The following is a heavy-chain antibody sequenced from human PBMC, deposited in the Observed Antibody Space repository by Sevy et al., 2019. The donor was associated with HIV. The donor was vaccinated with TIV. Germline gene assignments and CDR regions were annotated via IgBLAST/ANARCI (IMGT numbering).Heavy chain of an antibody. CDR2: ISGSGGST. Sequence: GGSLRLSCAASGFTFSSYAMSWVRRAPGKGLEWVSAISGSGGSTYYADSVKGRFTISRDNSKNTLYLQMNSLRAEDTAVYYCAKDPTDRPPKYYYDSSGYYPILTYFDYWGQGTLVTVSS. CDR3: AKDPTDRPPKYYYDSSGYYPILTYFDY. D-gene: IGHD3-22*01. J-gene: IGHJ4*02. V-gene: IGHV3-23*01. CDR1: GFTFSSYA.